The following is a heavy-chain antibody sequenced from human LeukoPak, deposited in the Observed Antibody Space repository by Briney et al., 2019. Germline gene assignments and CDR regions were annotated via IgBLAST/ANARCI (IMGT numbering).Heavy chain of an antibody. D-gene: IGHD3-3*01. CDR2: IIPILGIA. CDR1: GGTFSSYA. CDR3: ASVRGFWSGYSSYFDY. J-gene: IGHJ4*02. V-gene: IGHV1-69*04. Sequence: SVKVSCKASGGTFSSYAISWVRQAPGQGLEWMGRIIPILGIANYAQKFQGRVTITAEKSTSTAYMELSSLRSEDTAVYYCASVRGFWSGYSSYFDYWGQGTLVTVSS.